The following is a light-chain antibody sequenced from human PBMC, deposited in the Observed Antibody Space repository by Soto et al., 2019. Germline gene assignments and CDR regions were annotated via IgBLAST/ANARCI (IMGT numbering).Light chain of an antibody. Sequence: QSLRTQPASVSGSPGQSITISCNGTSSDVGSYKLVSWYQQHPGKAPKLMIYEGSNRPSGVSNRFSGSKSGNTASLTISGLQPEDEADYYCCSFGGGTTVIFGGGTKLTVL. V-gene: IGLV2-23*01. CDR2: EGS. CDR3: CSFGGGTTVI. J-gene: IGLJ2*01. CDR1: SSDVGSYKL.